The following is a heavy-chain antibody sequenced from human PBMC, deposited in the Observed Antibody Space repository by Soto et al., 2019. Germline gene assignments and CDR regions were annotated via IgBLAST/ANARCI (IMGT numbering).Heavy chain of an antibody. Sequence: QVQLVQSGAEVKKPRASVKVSCKASGYTFSAYGFNWVRQAPGQGLEWMGWISAYSGNTNYAQKFQGRVTMTTDTSTSTAYLDLRSLRSDDTAVYYCARDHDYVWGSHRNWLGLWGQGTPVTVSS. D-gene: IGHD3-16*01. V-gene: IGHV1-18*04. CDR3: ARDHDYVWGSHRNWLGL. J-gene: IGHJ5*02. CDR1: GYTFSAYG. CDR2: ISAYSGNT.